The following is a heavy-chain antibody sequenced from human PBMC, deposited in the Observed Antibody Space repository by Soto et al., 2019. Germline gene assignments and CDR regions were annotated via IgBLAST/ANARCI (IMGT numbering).Heavy chain of an antibody. Sequence: GASVKVSCKASGYTFTSYGISWVRQAPGQGLEWMGWISAYNGNTNYAQKLQGRVTMTTDTSTSTAYMELRSLRSDDTAVYYCARGAPPMVRSSTVWGHYYGMDVWGQGTTVTVSS. CDR1: GYTFTSYG. CDR3: ARGAPPMVRSSTVWGHYYGMDV. CDR2: ISAYNGNT. J-gene: IGHJ6*02. D-gene: IGHD3-10*01. V-gene: IGHV1-18*04.